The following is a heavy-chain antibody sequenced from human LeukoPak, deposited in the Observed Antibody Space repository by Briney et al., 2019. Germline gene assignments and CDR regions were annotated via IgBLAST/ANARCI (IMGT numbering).Heavy chain of an antibody. V-gene: IGHV4-59*01. Sequence: SETLSLTCTVSGGSISSYYWSWIRQPPGKGLEWIGYIYYSGSTNYNPSLKSRVTISVDTSKNQFSLKLSSVTAADTAVYYCARDHPLPSPVTGGRTRVRAFDIWGQGTMVTVSS. D-gene: IGHD2-21*02. CDR2: IYYSGST. CDR1: GGSISSYY. J-gene: IGHJ3*02. CDR3: ARDHPLPSPVTGGRTRVRAFDI.